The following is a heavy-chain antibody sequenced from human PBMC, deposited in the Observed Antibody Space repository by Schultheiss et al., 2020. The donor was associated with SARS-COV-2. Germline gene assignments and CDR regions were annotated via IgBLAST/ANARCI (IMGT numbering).Heavy chain of an antibody. V-gene: IGHV4-34*01. CDR1: GGSFSDYY. CDR3: ARWVGTGSYYGFDY. J-gene: IGHJ4*02. Sequence: SQTLSLTCTVYGGSFSDYYWSWIRQPPGKGLEWIGEIYHSGSTNYNPSLKSRVTISIDTSKNYFSLKLSSVTAADTALYYCARWVGTGSYYGFDYWGQGTLVTVSS. CDR2: IYHSGST. D-gene: IGHD1-26*01.